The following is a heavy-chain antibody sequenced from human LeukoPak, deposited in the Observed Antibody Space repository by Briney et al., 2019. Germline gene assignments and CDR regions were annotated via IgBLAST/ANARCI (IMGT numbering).Heavy chain of an antibody. CDR2: IYYSGST. Sequence: PSETLCLSCTPSGGSISSYYMRWIRQPPGKGLEWIGHIYYSGSTNYNPSLKSRVTISIDTAKNECSLRLSSVTAADAVVYYCARGAAGYSYGWGQRTLVTVSS. V-gene: IGHV4-59*01. J-gene: IGHJ4*02. CDR1: GGSISSYY. D-gene: IGHD5-18*01. CDR3: ARGAAGYSYG.